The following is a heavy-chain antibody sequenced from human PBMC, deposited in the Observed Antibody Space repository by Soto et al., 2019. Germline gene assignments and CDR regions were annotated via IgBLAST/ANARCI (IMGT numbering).Heavy chain of an antibody. J-gene: IGHJ4*02. V-gene: IGHV3-9*01. CDR1: GFIFDDYA. CDR3: VRDGRSPDIDFDS. CDR2: ISWNSGGI. D-gene: IGHD2-15*01. Sequence: GGSLRLSCAASGFIFDDYAMHWVRQAPGKGLEWVSGISWNSGGIGYADSVKGRFAISRDNAKTTVYLQMNSLRAEDTAMYYCVRDGRSPDIDFDSWGQGTLVTVSS.